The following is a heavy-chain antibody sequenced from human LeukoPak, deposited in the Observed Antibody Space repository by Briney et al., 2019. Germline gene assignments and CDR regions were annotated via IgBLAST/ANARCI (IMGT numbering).Heavy chain of an antibody. V-gene: IGHV3-21*01. D-gene: IGHD5-18*01. CDR3: ARDGYSYGYAEHDY. CDR1: GFTFSSYS. J-gene: IGHJ4*02. Sequence: GGSLRLSCAASGFTFSSYSMNWVRQAPGKGLEWVSSISSSSSYIYYADSVKGRFTISRDNAKNSLYPQMNSLRAEDTAVYYCARDGYSYGYAEHDYWGQGTLVTVSS. CDR2: ISSSSSYI.